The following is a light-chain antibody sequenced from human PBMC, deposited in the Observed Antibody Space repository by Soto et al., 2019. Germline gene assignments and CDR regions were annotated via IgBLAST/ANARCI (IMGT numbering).Light chain of an antibody. CDR1: QGISSY. CDR2: AAS. V-gene: IGKV1-9*01. J-gene: IGKJ2*01. CDR3: QHLNSYPPT. Sequence: DIQLTQSPSFLSASVGDRVTITCRASQGISSYLAWYQQRPGKAPKLLIYAASTLQSGVPSRFSGSGSGTEFTLTISSLQPEDFATYYCQHLNSYPPTFGQGTNLEIK.